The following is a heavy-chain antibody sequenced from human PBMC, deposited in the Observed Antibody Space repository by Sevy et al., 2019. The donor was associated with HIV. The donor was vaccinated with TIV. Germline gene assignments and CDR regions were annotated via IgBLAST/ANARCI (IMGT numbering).Heavy chain of an antibody. D-gene: IGHD3-10*01. J-gene: IGHJ4*02. CDR2: ISWDGKKT. CDR1: GFTFDDYT. V-gene: IGHV3-43*01. Sequence: GGSLRLSCAASGFTFDDYTMHWVRQVPGKGLEWVSLISWDGKKTDYADSVEGRFTVSRDNSKNSLYLQMNSLRSEDTALYFCAKDIPGYSGFDHWGQGTLVTVSS. CDR3: AKDIPGYSGFDH.